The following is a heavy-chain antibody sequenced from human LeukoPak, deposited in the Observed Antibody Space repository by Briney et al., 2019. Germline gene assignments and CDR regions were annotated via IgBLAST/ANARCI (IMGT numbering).Heavy chain of an antibody. CDR2: IYYSGST. V-gene: IGHV4-39*01. CDR3: ATLTTDSTYHSGWFDP. J-gene: IGHJ5*02. D-gene: IGHD3-22*01. Sequence: SETLSLTCTVSGGSISRDIYYWGWIRQPPGKGLEWIGSIYYSGSTYYNPSLESRVTISVDTSKNQFSLKLSSVTAADTAVYYCATLTTDSTYHSGWFDPWGQGTRVTVSS. CDR1: GGSISRDIYY.